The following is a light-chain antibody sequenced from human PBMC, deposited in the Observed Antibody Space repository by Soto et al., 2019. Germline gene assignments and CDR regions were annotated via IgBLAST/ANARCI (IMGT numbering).Light chain of an antibody. CDR2: AAS. Sequence: AIRMTQSPSSLSASTGDRVTITCRASQGISSYLAWYQQKPGKAPKLLIYAASTLQSGVPSRFSGSGSGTDFTLTISCLQSEEFATYYCQQYYSYPWTFGQGTKVEIK. J-gene: IGKJ1*01. CDR1: QGISSY. V-gene: IGKV1-8*01. CDR3: QQYYSYPWT.